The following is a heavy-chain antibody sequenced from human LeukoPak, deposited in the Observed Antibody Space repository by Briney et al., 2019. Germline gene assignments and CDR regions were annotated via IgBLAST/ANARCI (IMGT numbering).Heavy chain of an antibody. J-gene: IGHJ5*02. CDR3: AGLIRPGWFDP. Sequence: KPSGTLSLTCAVSGGSISSSNWWSWVRQPPGKGLEWFANIYYSGSTYYNPSLKSRVTISVDTSKNQFSLKLSSVTAADTAVYYCAGLIRPGWFDPWGQGTLVTVSS. V-gene: IGHV4-4*02. D-gene: IGHD1-14*01. CDR2: IYYSGST. CDR1: GGSISSSNW.